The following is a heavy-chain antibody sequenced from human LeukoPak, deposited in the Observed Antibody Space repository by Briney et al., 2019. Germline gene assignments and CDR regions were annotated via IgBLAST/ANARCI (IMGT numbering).Heavy chain of an antibody. CDR3: ARARGTGGGYNPYYFDY. Sequence: GGSLRLSCAASGFTFSSYSMNWVRQAPGKGLEWVSSISSSSSYIYYADSVKSRFTISRDNAKNSLYLQMNSLRAEDTAVYYCARARGTGGGYNPYYFDYWGQGTLVTVSS. CDR2: ISSSSSYI. D-gene: IGHD3-22*01. V-gene: IGHV3-21*01. CDR1: GFTFSSYS. J-gene: IGHJ4*02.